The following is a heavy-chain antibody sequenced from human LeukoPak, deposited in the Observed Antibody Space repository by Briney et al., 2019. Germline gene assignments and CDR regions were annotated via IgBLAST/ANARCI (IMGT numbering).Heavy chain of an antibody. J-gene: IGHJ6*03. CDR2: ISSSSSYI. CDR3: ASNRGDYYYMGV. Sequence: GGSLRLSCAASGFTFSSYSMNWVRQAPGKGLEWVSSISSSSSYIYYADSVKGRFTISRDNAKNSLYLQMNSLRAEDTAVYYCASNRGDYYYMGVWGKGTTVTVSS. CDR1: GFTFSSYS. D-gene: IGHD3-10*01. V-gene: IGHV3-21*01.